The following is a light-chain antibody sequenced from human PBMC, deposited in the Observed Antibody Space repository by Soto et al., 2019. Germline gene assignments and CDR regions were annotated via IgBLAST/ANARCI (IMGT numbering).Light chain of an antibody. Sequence: EIVLTQSPATLSSSPGERATLSCRASQSVSSSYLAWYQHRPGQAPRLLIYGAFNRVTGIPVRFSGSGSGTDFTLTISRLEPEDFAVYYCQQYGNSPSTFGQGTKVDI. CDR1: QSVSSSY. CDR3: QQYGNSPST. CDR2: GAF. V-gene: IGKV3-20*01. J-gene: IGKJ1*01.